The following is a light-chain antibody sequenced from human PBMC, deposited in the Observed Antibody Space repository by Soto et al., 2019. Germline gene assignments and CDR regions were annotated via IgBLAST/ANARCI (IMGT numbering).Light chain of an antibody. CDR3: SSYAGSSKYV. CDR2: EVS. CDR1: SSDVGGYNY. J-gene: IGLJ1*01. Sequence: QSALTQPPSASGSPGQSVTISCTGTSSDVGGYNYVSWYQQHPGKAPKLMIYEVSKRPSGVPDRFSASKSGNTASLTVSGLQADDEADYYCSSYAGSSKYVFGTGTKLTVL. V-gene: IGLV2-8*01.